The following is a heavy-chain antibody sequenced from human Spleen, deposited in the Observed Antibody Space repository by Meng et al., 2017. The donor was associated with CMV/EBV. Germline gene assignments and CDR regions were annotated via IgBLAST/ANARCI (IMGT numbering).Heavy chain of an antibody. V-gene: IGHV4-39*07. CDR3: ARRDTNLVNFDY. Sequence: GSLRLSCTVSGGSISSSSYYWGWIRQPPGKGLEWIGSIYYSGSTYYNPSLKSRVTISVDTSKNQFSLKLNSVTAADTAVYYCARRDTNLVNFDYWGQGTLVTVSS. D-gene: IGHD5-18*01. CDR2: IYYSGST. J-gene: IGHJ4*02. CDR1: GGSISSSSYY.